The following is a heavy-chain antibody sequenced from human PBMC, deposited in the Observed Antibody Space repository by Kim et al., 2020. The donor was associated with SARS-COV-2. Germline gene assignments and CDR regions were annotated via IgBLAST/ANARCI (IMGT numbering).Heavy chain of an antibody. CDR1: GGSFSGYY. CDR2: INHSGST. V-gene: IGHV4-34*01. J-gene: IGHJ2*01. CDR3: ARGASTADYWYFDL. D-gene: IGHD6-13*01. Sequence: SETLSLTCAVYGGSFSGYYWSWIRQPPGKGLEWIGEINHSGSTNYNPSLKSRVTISVDTSKNQFSLKLSSVTAADTAVYYCARGASTADYWYFDLWGRGTLVTVSS.